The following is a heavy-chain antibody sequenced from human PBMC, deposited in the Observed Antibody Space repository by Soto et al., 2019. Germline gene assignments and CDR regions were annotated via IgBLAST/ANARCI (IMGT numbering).Heavy chain of an antibody. D-gene: IGHD6-19*01. CDR1: GGSISSYY. V-gene: IGHV4-59*01. Sequence: LSLTCTVSGGSISSYYWSWIRQPPGKGLECIGYMYYSGSTNYNPSLKSRVTISIDTSKNQFSLKLSSVTAADTAVYYCARTGSSSGWYFDYWGQGTLVTVSS. CDR3: ARTGSSSGWYFDY. CDR2: MYYSGST. J-gene: IGHJ4*02.